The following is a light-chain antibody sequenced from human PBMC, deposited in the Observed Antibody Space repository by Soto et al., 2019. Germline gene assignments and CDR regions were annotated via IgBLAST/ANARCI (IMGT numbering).Light chain of an antibody. J-gene: IGKJ4*01. V-gene: IGKV3-11*01. CDR3: QQRSKWVT. CDR1: QSVSTN. CDR2: DAS. Sequence: VVNLSPATLSVSTGERATLSCRASQSVSTNLAWYQQKLGQAPRVLIYDASNRATGIPPRFSGSGSGTDFTLTISSLEPEDFAVYYCQQRSKWVTFGRRSKVAIK.